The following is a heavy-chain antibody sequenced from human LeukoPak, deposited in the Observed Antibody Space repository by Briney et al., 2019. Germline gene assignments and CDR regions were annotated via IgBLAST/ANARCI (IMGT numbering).Heavy chain of an antibody. CDR3: AKVIWSGYPLPPAFDY. J-gene: IGHJ4*02. CDR2: IRSKANSYAT. Sequence: GGSLRLSCAASGFTFSGFAMHWVRQASGKGLEWVGRIRSKANSYATAYAASVKGRFTISRDDSKNTAYLQMNSLRAEDTAVYYCAKVIWSGYPLPPAFDYWGQGTLVTVSS. D-gene: IGHD3-3*01. V-gene: IGHV3-73*01. CDR1: GFTFSGFA.